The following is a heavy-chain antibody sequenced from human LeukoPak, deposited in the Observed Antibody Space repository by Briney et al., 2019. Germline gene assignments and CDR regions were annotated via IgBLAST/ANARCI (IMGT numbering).Heavy chain of an antibody. CDR1: GFTVSSNY. D-gene: IGHD3-22*01. CDR2: TYSGGST. CDR3: ARSRDWDYYDSSGYFDY. Sequence: GGSLRLSCAASGFTVSSNYMSWVRQAPGKGLEWVSVTYSGGSTYYADSVKGRFTISRDNSKNTLYLQMNSLRAEDTAVYYCARSRDWDYYDSSGYFDYGGQGTLVTVSA. J-gene: IGHJ4*02. V-gene: IGHV3-53*01.